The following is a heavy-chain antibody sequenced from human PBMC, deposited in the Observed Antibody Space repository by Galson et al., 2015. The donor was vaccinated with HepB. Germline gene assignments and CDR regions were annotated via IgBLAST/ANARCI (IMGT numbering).Heavy chain of an antibody. CDR3: TRVADIVVVPAAIPVNAFDI. CDR2: IRSKAYGGTT. CDR1: GFTFGDYA. J-gene: IGHJ3*02. Sequence: SLRLSCAASGFTFGDYAMSWFRQAPGKGLEWVGFIRSKAYGGTTEYAASVNGRFTISRDDSKSFAYLQVNSLKAEDTAVYYCTRVADIVVVPAAIPVNAFDIWGQGTMVTVSS. D-gene: IGHD2-2*02. V-gene: IGHV3-49*03.